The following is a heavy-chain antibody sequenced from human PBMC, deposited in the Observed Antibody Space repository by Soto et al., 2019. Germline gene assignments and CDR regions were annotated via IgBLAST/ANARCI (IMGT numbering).Heavy chain of an antibody. J-gene: IGHJ4*02. D-gene: IGHD3-9*01. CDR1: GFAFRNYA. CDR2: ISGSGNSK. CDR3: AKDKGNFDWYFDR. Sequence: GGSLRLSCAASGFAFRNYAMSWVRQAPGKGLEWVSAISGSGNSKYYADSVNGRLTISRDNSKNTLYLQMNSLRAEDTAIYYCAKDKGNFDWYFDRWAQGTLVTVSS. V-gene: IGHV3-23*01.